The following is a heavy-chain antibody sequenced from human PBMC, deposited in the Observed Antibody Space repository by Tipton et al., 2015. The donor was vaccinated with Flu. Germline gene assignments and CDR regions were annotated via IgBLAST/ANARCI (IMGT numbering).Heavy chain of an antibody. V-gene: IGHV4-38-2*02. J-gene: IGHJ4*02. CDR2: IHRSGST. CDR1: GDSIRSDYF. CDR3: ARDPSLGMPDYFDS. Sequence: TLSLTCAVSGDSIRSDYFWGWIRQPPGKGLEWIATIHRSGSTKYNPSLKSRVTISVDTSKKQFSLQLTSVTAADTAVYYCARDPSLGMPDYFDSWGQGTLVTASS. D-gene: IGHD2-2*01.